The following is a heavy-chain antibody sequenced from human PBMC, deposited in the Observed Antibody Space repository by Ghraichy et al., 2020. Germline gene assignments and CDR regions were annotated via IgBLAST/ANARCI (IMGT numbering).Heavy chain of an antibody. Sequence: PCAASGFTVGNNYLSWVRQAPGKGLEWVSLIYIGGDSEYADSVKGRFTISRDKSKNTLYLQMNSLRPEDTALYYCAASSTSNSNYHGLDVCGQGTTVTV. CDR2: IYIGGDS. V-gene: IGHV3-53*01. CDR3: AASSTSNSNYHGLDV. J-gene: IGHJ6*02. CDR1: GFTVGNNY. D-gene: IGHD2-2*01.